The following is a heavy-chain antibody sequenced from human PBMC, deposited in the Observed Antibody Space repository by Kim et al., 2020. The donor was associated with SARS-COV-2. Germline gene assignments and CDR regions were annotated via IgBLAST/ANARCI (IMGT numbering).Heavy chain of an antibody. Sequence: LKSRVTISVDTSKSQFSLKLSSVTAADTAVYYCARGLNGRLWFGELLYDYWGQGTLVTVSS. CDR3: ARGLNGRLWFGELLYDY. J-gene: IGHJ4*02. V-gene: IGHV4-34*01. D-gene: IGHD3-10*01.